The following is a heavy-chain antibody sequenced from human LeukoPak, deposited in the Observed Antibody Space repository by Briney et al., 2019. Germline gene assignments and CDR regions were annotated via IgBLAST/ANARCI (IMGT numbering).Heavy chain of an antibody. J-gene: IGHJ6*03. D-gene: IGHD3-10*01. CDR1: GFTFSSYS. V-gene: IGHV3-21*01. Sequence: GGSLRLSCAASGFTFSSYSMNWVRQAPGKGLEWVACISSSGDYRFYADSVKGRFTIPTDNAKNSLYLQMNSLSADDTAVYYCATTPLITLHYYYMDVWGKGTTVTVSS. CDR3: ATTPLITLHYYYMDV. CDR2: ISSSGDYR.